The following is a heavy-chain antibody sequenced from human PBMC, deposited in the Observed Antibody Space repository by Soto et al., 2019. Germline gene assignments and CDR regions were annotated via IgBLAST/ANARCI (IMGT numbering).Heavy chain of an antibody. V-gene: IGHV4-4*02. CDR1: GGSISGRNW. D-gene: IGHD3-22*01. Sequence: PSETLSLTCVVSGGSISGRNWWSWVRQAPGKGQEWIGEVFHSGDTTYSPSLRSRVSISVDKSKNQFSLNLNSVTAADTAVYYCTRLIYDSRLNYFYFDLWGQGALVTVSS. J-gene: IGHJ4*02. CDR3: TRLIYDSRLNYFYFDL. CDR2: VFHSGDT.